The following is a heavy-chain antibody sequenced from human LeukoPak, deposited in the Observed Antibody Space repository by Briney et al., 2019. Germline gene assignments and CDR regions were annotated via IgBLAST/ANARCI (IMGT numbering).Heavy chain of an antibody. J-gene: IGHJ5*02. CDR2: IYYSGST. V-gene: IGHV4-39*07. Sequence: PSETLSLTCTVSGGSISSSSYYWGWIRQPPGKGLEWIGSIYYSGSTYYNPSLRSRVTISVDTSKNQFSLKLSSVTAADTAVYYCARTPRYSGSYGNWFDPWGQGTLVTVSS. D-gene: IGHD1-26*01. CDR1: GGSISSSSYY. CDR3: ARTPRYSGSYGNWFDP.